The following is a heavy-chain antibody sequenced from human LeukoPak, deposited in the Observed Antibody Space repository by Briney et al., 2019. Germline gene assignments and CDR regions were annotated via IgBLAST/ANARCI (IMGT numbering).Heavy chain of an antibody. CDR1: GASVSSSY. J-gene: IGHJ4*02. CDR2: SYYSGST. CDR3: ARWSGGNYYFDY. Sequence: PWETLSLTCTVSGASVSSSYWCWIRQPPGKGLEWIGYSYYSGSTNYNPSLKSRVAISVDTSKNQFSLKLTSVTAADTAVYYCARWSGGNYYFDYWGQGTLVTVSS. D-gene: IGHD4-23*01. V-gene: IGHV4-59*02.